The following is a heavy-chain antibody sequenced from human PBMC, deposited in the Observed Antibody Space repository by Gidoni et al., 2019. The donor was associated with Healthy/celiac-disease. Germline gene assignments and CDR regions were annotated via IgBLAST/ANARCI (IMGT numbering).Heavy chain of an antibody. D-gene: IGHD6-25*01. CDR1: GFTCSSYA. Sequence: EVQLLESGGGLVQPGGSLRLSCAASGFTCSSYAMSWVRQAPRKGLEWVSAISGSGGSTYYADSVKGRFTISRDNSKNTLYLQMNSLRAEDTAVYYCANPPSASGYYYYYYGMDVWGQGTTVTVSS. CDR2: ISGSGGST. CDR3: ANPPSASGYYYYYYGMDV. J-gene: IGHJ6*02. V-gene: IGHV3-23*01.